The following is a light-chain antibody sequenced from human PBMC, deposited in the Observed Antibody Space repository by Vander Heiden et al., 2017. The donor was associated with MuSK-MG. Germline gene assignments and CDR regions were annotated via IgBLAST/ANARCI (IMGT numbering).Light chain of an antibody. CDR2: LGS. CDR3: MQDLQTPRT. Sequence: DIASTQSSLAPPVTPGEPASISCRCSQSLLHSNGYNYLDWYLQKPGQSPQLLIYLGSTRASGVPDSFSGSGSGTDFTLTISRVEAEDVGVYYCMQDLQTPRTFGGGTKVEIK. CDR1: QSLLHSNGYNY. J-gene: IGKJ4*01. V-gene: IGKV2-28*01.